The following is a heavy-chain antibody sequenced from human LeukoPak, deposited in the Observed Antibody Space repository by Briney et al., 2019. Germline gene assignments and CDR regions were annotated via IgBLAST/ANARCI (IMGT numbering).Heavy chain of an antibody. CDR1: GYTFTSYA. CDR3: ARARLELYYYGMGV. Sequence: GASVKVSCTASGYTFTSYAMHWVRQAPGQRLEWMGWINAGNGNTKYSQKFQGRVTITRDTSASTAYMELSSLRSEDTAVYYCARARLELYYYGMGVWGQGTTVTVSS. J-gene: IGHJ6*02. V-gene: IGHV1-3*01. CDR2: INAGNGNT. D-gene: IGHD1-7*01.